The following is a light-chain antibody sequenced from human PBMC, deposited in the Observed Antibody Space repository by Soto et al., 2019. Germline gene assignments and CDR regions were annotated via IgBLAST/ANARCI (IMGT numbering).Light chain of an antibody. V-gene: IGKV3-11*01. Sequence: EILLTQSPSTLSLSPGERATLSCRASQSVSSYLAWYQQKPGQAPRLLIYDASNMASGIPARFSGSGSGTDFSLTISSLEPEDFAVYYCQQRSHWRITFGQGTRLEIK. CDR1: QSVSSY. CDR2: DAS. CDR3: QQRSHWRIT. J-gene: IGKJ5*01.